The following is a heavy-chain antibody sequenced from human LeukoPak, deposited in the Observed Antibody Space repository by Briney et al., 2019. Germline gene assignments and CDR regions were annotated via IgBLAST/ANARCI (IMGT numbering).Heavy chain of an antibody. J-gene: IGHJ4*02. CDR1: GFTFSNYG. V-gene: IGHV3-23*01. Sequence: GGTLRLSCAASGFTFSNYGMNWVRQAPGKGLEWVSGISGDGGTTYYADSVKGRFTISRDKSKKTLSLQMNSLRAEDTAVYYCARDLLVGGSGYHYWGQGTLVTVSS. CDR3: ARDLLVGGSGYHY. CDR2: ISGDGGTT. D-gene: IGHD3-22*01.